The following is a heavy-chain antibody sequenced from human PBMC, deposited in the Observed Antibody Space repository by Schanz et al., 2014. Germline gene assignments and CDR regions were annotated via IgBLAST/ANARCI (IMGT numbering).Heavy chain of an antibody. D-gene: IGHD1-26*01. Sequence: VQLVESGGGVVQPGRSLRLSCAASGFSFSDYYMSWIRQAPGKGLEWVSYVSSSSSYTHYADSVKGRFTISRDNAKNSLYLQMNSLRAEDTGLYFCARGGSGSHYRLDYWGQGTLVTVSS. CDR3: ARGGSGSHYRLDY. CDR1: GFSFSDYY. J-gene: IGHJ4*02. CDR2: VSSSSSYT. V-gene: IGHV3-11*06.